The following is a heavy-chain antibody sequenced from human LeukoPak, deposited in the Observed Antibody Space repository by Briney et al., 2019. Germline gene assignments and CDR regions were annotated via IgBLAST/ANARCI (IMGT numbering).Heavy chain of an antibody. D-gene: IGHD5-18*01. V-gene: IGHV3-66*01. CDR1: GFTVSSNY. CDR2: IYSGGST. J-gene: IGHJ4*02. Sequence: GGSLRLSCAASGFTVSSNYMSWVRQAPGKGLEWVSVIYSGGSTYYADSVKGRFTISRDNSKNTLYLQMNSLRAEDTAVYYCAKGAGYSYGYEVDYWGQGTLVTVSS. CDR3: AKGAGYSYGYEVDY.